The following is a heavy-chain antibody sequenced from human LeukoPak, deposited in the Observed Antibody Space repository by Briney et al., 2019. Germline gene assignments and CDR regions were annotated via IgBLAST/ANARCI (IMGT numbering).Heavy chain of an antibody. J-gene: IGHJ4*02. D-gene: IGHD5-24*01. CDR3: AKVWLQFYGDY. Sequence: GSLRLSCXASGFPFSSYAMSWVRQAPGKGLEWVSAISGSGGSTYYADSVKGRFTISRDNSKNTLYLQMNSLRAEDTAVYYCAKVWLQFYGDYWGQGTLVTVSS. V-gene: IGHV3-23*01. CDR1: GFPFSSYA. CDR2: ISGSGGST.